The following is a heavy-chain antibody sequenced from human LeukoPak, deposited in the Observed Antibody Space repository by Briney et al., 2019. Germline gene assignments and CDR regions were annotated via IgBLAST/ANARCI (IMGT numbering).Heavy chain of an antibody. V-gene: IGHV4-4*02. J-gene: IGHJ4*02. D-gene: IGHD2-21*01. CDR2: IQHSGRT. CDR1: GGSISSNW. CDR3: ARDECDFSKVAY. Sequence: SETLSLTCAVSGGSISSNWWSWVRQPPGKGLEWIGEIQHSGRTNYNPSLKSRVTISVDKSKNQFSLNLYSVTAADTAMYYCARDECDFSKVAYWGQGTLVIVSS.